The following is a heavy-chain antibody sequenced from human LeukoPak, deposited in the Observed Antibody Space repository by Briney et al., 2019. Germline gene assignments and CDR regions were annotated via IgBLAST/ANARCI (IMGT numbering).Heavy chain of an antibody. Sequence: PGGSLRLSCAASGFTFDNYWMNWIRQAPGKGLEWVANINQDGSETYYVDSVNGRFTISRDNAKNSLSLQMHSLRGEDTAVYYCAKGYTTNWDHYFDYWGQGSLVTVSS. CDR1: GFTFDNYW. CDR2: INQDGSET. J-gene: IGHJ4*02. V-gene: IGHV3-7*01. D-gene: IGHD6-13*01. CDR3: AKGYTTNWDHYFDY.